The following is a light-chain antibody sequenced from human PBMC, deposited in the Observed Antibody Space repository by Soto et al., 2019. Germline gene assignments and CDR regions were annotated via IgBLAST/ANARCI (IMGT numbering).Light chain of an antibody. CDR2: EGS. Sequence: QLVLTQPASVSGSPGQSITISCTGSSSDVGSYNLVSWYQQLPGEAPKLMIYEGSKRPSGVSNRFSGSKSGNTASLTISGLQAEDEADYYCCSFERSITLVFGGGTKVTVL. CDR3: CSFERSITLV. J-gene: IGLJ2*01. V-gene: IGLV2-23*01. CDR1: SSDVGSYNL.